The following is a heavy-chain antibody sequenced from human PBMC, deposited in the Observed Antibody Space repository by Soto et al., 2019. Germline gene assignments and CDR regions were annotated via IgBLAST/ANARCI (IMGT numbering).Heavy chain of an antibody. Sequence: ASVKVSGKASGYTFINYAMHWVRQAPGQRPEWMGWIDAGNGDTKYSQKFQGRVTITRDTSASTGYMELSSLRPEDTAAYYCARDGLGQVGLYFDYWGQGTQVTVSS. CDR1: GYTFINYA. J-gene: IGHJ4*02. CDR2: IDAGNGDT. D-gene: IGHD3-10*01. CDR3: ARDGLGQVGLYFDY. V-gene: IGHV1-3*01.